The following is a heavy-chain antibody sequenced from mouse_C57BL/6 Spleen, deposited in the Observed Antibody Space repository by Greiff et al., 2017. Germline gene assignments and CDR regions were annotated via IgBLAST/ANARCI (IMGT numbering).Heavy chain of an antibody. D-gene: IGHD2-4*01. V-gene: IGHV1-18*01. Sequence: EVQLQQSGPELVKPGASVKITCKASGYTFTDYNMDWVKQSHGKSLEWIGDINPNNGGTIYNQKFKGKATLTVDKSSSTAYMELRSLTSEDTAVYYCASGGLRREAWFAYWGQGTLVTVSA. J-gene: IGHJ3*01. CDR1: GYTFTDYN. CDR2: INPNNGGT. CDR3: ASGGLRREAWFAY.